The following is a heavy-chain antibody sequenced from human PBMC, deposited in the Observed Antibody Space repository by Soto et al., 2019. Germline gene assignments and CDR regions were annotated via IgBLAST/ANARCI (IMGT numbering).Heavy chain of an antibody. D-gene: IGHD2-2*01. CDR2: IRSKAYGETT. CDR3: TRYTYTSRYSYYGMDV. Sequence: KPGGSLRLSCTGSGFTFGDYAMSWSRQAPGKGLEWVGVIRSKAYGETTDYAASVKGRFTILRDDSKSIAYLQMNSLQSEDTGVYYCTRYTYTSRYSYYGMDVWGHGTTVTVSS. V-gene: IGHV3-49*05. CDR1: GFTFGDYA. J-gene: IGHJ6*02.